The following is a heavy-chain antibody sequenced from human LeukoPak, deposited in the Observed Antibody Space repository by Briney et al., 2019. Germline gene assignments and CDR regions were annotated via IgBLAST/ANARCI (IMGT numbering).Heavy chain of an antibody. Sequence: SETLSLTCTVSGGSISSSSYYWGWIRQPPGKGLEWIGSIYYSGSTYYNPSLKSRVTISVDTSKNQFSLKLSSVTAADTAVYYCARVVGSGGLYFDYWGQGTLVTVSS. J-gene: IGHJ4*02. CDR3: ARVVGSGGLYFDY. D-gene: IGHD2-15*01. CDR2: IYYSGST. CDR1: GGSISSSSYY. V-gene: IGHV4-39*07.